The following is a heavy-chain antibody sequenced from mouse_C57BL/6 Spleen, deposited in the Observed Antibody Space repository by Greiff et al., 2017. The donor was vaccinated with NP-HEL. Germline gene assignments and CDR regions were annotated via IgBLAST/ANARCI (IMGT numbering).Heavy chain of an antibody. J-gene: IGHJ4*01. CDR1: GYTFTSYW. D-gene: IGHD2-4*01. CDR2: INPSNGGT. V-gene: IGHV1-53*01. Sequence: VQLQQSGTELVKPGASVKLSCKASGYTFTSYWMHWVKQRPGQGLEWIGNINPSNGGTNYNEKFKSKATLTVDKSSSTAYMQLSSLTSEDSAVYYCAREGYYDYFYYAMDYWGQGTSVTVSS. CDR3: AREGYYDYFYYAMDY.